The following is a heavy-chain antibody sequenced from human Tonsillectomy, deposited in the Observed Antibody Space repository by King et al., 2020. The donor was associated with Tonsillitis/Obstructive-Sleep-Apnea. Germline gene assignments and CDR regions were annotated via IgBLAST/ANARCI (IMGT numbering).Heavy chain of an antibody. J-gene: IGHJ3*02. CDR2: ISYDGTPE. CDR3: AKDLGGGYYDSSGYHDAFDI. D-gene: IGHD3-22*01. V-gene: IGHV3-30*18. Sequence: VQLVESGGGVVQPGKSLRLSCAASGFTFSSFGMHWVRQAPGKGLEWVAFISYDGTPEFDEDSVKGRFTVSRDISKNTLYLQMISLRAEDTAVYYCAKDLGGGYYDSSGYHDAFDIWGQGTMVTVSS. CDR1: GFTFSSFG.